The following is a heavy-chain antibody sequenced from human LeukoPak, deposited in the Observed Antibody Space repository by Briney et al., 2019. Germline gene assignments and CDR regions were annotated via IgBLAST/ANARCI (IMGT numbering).Heavy chain of an antibody. J-gene: IGHJ6*03. V-gene: IGHV7-4-1*02. Sequence: GASVKVSCKASGYILTNYAMNWVRQAPGQGLEWMGWINTNTGNPTYAQGFTGRFVFSLDTSVSTAYLQISSLKAEDTAVYYCARVGYPVYYYYMDVWGKGTTVTVSS. CDR1: GYILTNYA. CDR3: ARVGYPVYYYYMDV. D-gene: IGHD6-13*01. CDR2: INTNTGNP.